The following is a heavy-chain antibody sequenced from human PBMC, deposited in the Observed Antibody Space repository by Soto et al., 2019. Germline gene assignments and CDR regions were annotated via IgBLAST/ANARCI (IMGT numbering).Heavy chain of an antibody. V-gene: IGHV6-1*01. Sequence: SQTLSLTCAISGDSVSSNSAAWNWIRQSPSRGLEWLGRTYYRSKWYNDYAVSVKSRITINPDTSKNQFSLQLNSLTPEDTAMYYCARTKIVAPAASPTGMDVWGQGTTVTVSS. CDR1: GDSVSSNSAA. CDR2: TYYRSKWYN. CDR3: ARTKIVAPAASPTGMDV. J-gene: IGHJ6*02. D-gene: IGHD2-2*01.